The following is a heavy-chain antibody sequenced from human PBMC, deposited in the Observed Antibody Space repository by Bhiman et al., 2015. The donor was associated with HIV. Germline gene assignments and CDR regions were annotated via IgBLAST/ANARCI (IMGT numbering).Heavy chain of an antibody. Sequence: VQLVESGGGVVQPGRSLRLSCAASGFTFSGSAMHWVRQASGKGLEWVGRIRSKANSYATAYAASVKGRFTISRDDSKNTAYLQMNSLKTEDTAVYYCTTLNYYYDSSGPGAFDIWGQGTMVTVSS. V-gene: IGHV3-73*01. D-gene: IGHD3-22*01. CDR2: IRSKANSYAT. J-gene: IGHJ3*02. CDR1: GFTFSGSA. CDR3: TTLNYYYDSSGPGAFDI.